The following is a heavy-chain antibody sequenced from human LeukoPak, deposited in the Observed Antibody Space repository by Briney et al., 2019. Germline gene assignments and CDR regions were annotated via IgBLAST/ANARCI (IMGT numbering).Heavy chain of an antibody. J-gene: IGHJ3*02. CDR3: ARDRFRYDFWSGPRAFDI. CDR2: ISSSGSTI. V-gene: IGHV3-11*01. Sequence: GGSLRLSCAASGFTFSDYYMSWIRQAPGKGLEWVSYISSSGSTIYYADSVKGRFTISRDNAKNSLYLQMNSLRAEDTAVYYCARDRFRYDFWSGPRAFDIWGQGTMVTVSS. D-gene: IGHD3-3*01. CDR1: GFTFSDYY.